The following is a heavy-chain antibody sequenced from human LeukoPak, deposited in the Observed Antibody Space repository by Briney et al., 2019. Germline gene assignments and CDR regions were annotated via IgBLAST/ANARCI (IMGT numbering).Heavy chain of an antibody. CDR3: ARAGIVATTNFDY. V-gene: IGHV4-34*01. CDR1: GGSFSGYY. CDR2: INHSGST. D-gene: IGHD5-12*01. Sequence: PSETLSLTCAVYGGSFSGYYWSWIRQPPGKGLEWIGEINHSGSTNYNPSLKSRVTISVDTSKNQFSLKLSSVTAADTAVYYCARAGIVATTNFDYWGQGTLVTVSS. J-gene: IGHJ4*02.